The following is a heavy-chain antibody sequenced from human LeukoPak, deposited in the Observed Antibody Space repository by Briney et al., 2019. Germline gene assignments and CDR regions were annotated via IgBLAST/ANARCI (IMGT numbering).Heavy chain of an antibody. J-gene: IGHJ4*02. CDR2: IYKGRTT. CDR3: ARVVVPAAVVY. CDR1: GDSVSIITYY. V-gene: IGHV4-31*03. Sequence: MPSQTLSLTCSVSGDSVSIITYYWGWIRHRPGRGPEWIGYIYKGRTTSYTPSLKNRVTISVDTSKNQFSLNLDSVTAADTALYYCARVVVPAAVVYWGQGIPVIVSS. D-gene: IGHD2-15*01.